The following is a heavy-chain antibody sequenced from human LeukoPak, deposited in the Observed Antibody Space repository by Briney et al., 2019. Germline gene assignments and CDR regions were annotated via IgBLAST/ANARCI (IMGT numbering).Heavy chain of an antibody. Sequence: GGSLRLSCAASGFTVSSNYMSWVRQAPGKGLEWVSVIYSGGSTYYADSVKGRFTISRDNSKNTLYLQMNSLRAEDTAVYYCAKDRYSNYGNWFDPWGQGTLVTVFS. V-gene: IGHV3-53*01. CDR1: GFTVSSNY. CDR3: AKDRYSNYGNWFDP. J-gene: IGHJ5*02. CDR2: IYSGGST. D-gene: IGHD4-11*01.